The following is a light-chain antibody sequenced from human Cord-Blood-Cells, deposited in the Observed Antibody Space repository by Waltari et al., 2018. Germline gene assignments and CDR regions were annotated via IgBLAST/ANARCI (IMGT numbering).Light chain of an antibody. CDR3: CSYAGSYTFV. CDR2: DVS. Sequence: QSALTQPRSVSGSPGQSVTISCTRTSSDVGGYNYVSWYQQHPGKAPKLVIYDVSKRPSGVPDRFSGSNSGNTASLTISGLQAEDEADYYCCSYAGSYTFVFGGGTKLTVL. J-gene: IGLJ2*01. V-gene: IGLV2-11*01. CDR1: SSDVGGYNY.